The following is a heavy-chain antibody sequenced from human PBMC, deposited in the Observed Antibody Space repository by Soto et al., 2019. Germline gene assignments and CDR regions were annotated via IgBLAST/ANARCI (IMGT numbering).Heavy chain of an antibody. D-gene: IGHD6-13*01. J-gene: IGHJ6*02. Sequence: QVQLVQSGAEVKKPGASVKVSCKASGYVFTNYFMHWVRQAPGQGLEWMGIINPNGGGTRYAQKFEGRVTRTRDSATSTVYMDLSSLRSEDTALYFCAREVGSNSWSYYYGMDVWGQGTSVTVSS. V-gene: IGHV1-46*01. CDR2: INPNGGGT. CDR1: GYVFTNYF. CDR3: AREVGSNSWSYYYGMDV.